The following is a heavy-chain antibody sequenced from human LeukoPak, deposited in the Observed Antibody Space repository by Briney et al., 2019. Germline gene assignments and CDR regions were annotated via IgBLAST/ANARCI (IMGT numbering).Heavy chain of an antibody. D-gene: IGHD5-18*01. J-gene: IGHJ6*04. CDR3: ARDEGYSSGFSATDV. CDR2: MNPNSGNT. Sequence: ASVKVSCKASGYTFTSYDINWVRQATGQGLEWMGWMNPNSGNTGYAQKFQGRVTITRNTSISTAYMELSSLRSEDTAVYYCARDEGYSSGFSATDVWGKGTTVTVSS. V-gene: IGHV1-8*03. CDR1: GYTFTSYD.